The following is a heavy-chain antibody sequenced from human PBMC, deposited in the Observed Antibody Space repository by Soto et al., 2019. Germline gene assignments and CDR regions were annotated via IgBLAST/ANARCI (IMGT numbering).Heavy chain of an antibody. CDR1: GGSISSGGYY. CDR2: IYYSGST. J-gene: IGHJ5*02. CDR3: ARDRTPHGSSWYGWFDP. Sequence: SETLSLTCTVSGGSISSGGYYWSWIRQHPGKGLEWIGYIYYSGSTYYNPSLKSRVTISVDTSKNQFSLKLSSVTAADTAVYYCARDRTPHGSSWYGWFDPWGQGTLVTVSS. D-gene: IGHD6-13*01. V-gene: IGHV4-31*03.